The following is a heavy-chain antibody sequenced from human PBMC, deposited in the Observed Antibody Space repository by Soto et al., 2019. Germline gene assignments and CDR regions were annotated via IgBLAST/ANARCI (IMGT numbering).Heavy chain of an antibody. Sequence: GGSLRLSCAASGFTFGSYWMHWVRQAPGKGLVWVSRINSDGSSTSYADSVKGRFTISRDNAKNTLYLQMNSLRAEDTAVYYCARVRDSSGYYAFDIWGQGTMVTVSS. CDR2: INSDGSST. J-gene: IGHJ3*02. CDR1: GFTFGSYW. CDR3: ARVRDSSGYYAFDI. D-gene: IGHD3-22*01. V-gene: IGHV3-74*01.